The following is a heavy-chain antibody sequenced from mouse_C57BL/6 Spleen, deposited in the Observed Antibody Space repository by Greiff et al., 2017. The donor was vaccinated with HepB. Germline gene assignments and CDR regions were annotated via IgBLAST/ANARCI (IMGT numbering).Heavy chain of an antibody. V-gene: IGHV1-7*01. CDR3: ASETMVTTRYFDV. J-gene: IGHJ1*01. D-gene: IGHD2-1*01. CDR1: GYTFTSYW. CDR2: INPSSGYT. Sequence: VQLQQSGAELAKPGASVKLSCKASGYTFTSYWMHWVKQRPGQGLEWIGYINPSSGYTKYNQKFKDKATLTADKSSSTAYMQLSSLTYEDSAVYYCASETMVTTRYFDVWGPGTTVTVSS.